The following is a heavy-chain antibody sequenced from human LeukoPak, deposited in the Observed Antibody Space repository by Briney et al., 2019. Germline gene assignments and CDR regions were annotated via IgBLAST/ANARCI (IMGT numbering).Heavy chain of an antibody. CDR1: GFTFNSYS. V-gene: IGHV3-48*02. CDR2: ISHTSEST. J-gene: IGHJ4*02. Sequence: PGGSLRLSCAASGFTFNSYSMSWVRQAPGKGLEWVSYISHTSESTYYADSVRGRFSISRDDAKSSLYLQMNSLRDEDTAVYYCAKPVGKYSSSWYSLGYWGQGTLVTVSS. CDR3: AKPVGKYSSSWYSLGY. D-gene: IGHD6-13*01.